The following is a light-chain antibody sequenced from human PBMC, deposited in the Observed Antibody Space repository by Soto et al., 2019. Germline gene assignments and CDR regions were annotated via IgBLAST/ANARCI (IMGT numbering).Light chain of an antibody. V-gene: IGLV2-14*01. J-gene: IGLJ1*01. Sequence: QSVLTQPASVSGSPGPSITISCTGSSNDIGTYEYVSWHQHHPGRAPKLIICGVNDRPSGICDRFSGSKSGNTASLTIFGLQLEDEAVYYCSSYTTGSTLPWVFGTGTKV. CDR3: SSYTTGSTLPWV. CDR1: SNDIGTYEY. CDR2: GVN.